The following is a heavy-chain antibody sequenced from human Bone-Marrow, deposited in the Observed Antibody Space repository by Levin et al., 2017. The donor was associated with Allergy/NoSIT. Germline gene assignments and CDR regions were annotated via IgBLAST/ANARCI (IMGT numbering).Heavy chain of an antibody. V-gene: IGHV3-20*03. D-gene: IGHD3-10*01. J-gene: IGHJ6*02. Sequence: KGLEWVSGINWNGDSTDYADSVRGRFIISRDNAKNSLYLQMNSLRVEDTALYYCARWGVGESSSYYGLDVWGQGTTVTVSS. CDR3: ARWGVGESSSYYGLDV. CDR2: INWNGDST.